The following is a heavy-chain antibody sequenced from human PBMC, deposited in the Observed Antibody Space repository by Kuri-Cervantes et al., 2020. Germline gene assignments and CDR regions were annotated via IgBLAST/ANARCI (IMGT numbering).Heavy chain of an antibody. J-gene: IGHJ4*02. D-gene: IGHD2-15*01. CDR2: IYHSGST. CDR3: ARGKPGYCSGGSCSYYFDY. V-gene: IGHV4-38-2*01. Sequence: GSLRLSCAASGYSISSGYYWGWIRQPPGKGLEWIGSIYHSGSTYYNPSLKSRVTISVDTSKNQFSLKLSSVTAADTAVYYCARGKPGYCSGGSCSYYFDYWGQGTLVTVSS. CDR1: GYSISSGYY.